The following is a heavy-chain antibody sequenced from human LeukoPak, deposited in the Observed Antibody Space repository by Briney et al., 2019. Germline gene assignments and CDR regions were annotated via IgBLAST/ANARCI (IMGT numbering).Heavy chain of an antibody. CDR1: GDTFSSYA. CDR2: IIPMFGTA. J-gene: IGHJ4*02. V-gene: IGHV1-69*05. CDR3: ARGGGSSSWYLNY. D-gene: IGHD6-13*01. Sequence: SVKVSCKASGDTFSSYAVSWVRQAPGQGLEWMGGIIPMFGTANYAQKFQGRVTMTTDTSTSTAYMELRSLRSDDTAVYYCARGGGSSSWYLNYWGQGTLVTVSS.